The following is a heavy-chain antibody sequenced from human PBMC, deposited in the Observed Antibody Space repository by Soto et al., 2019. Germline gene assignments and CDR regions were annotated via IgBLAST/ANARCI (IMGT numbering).Heavy chain of an antibody. V-gene: IGHV5-51*01. D-gene: IGHD5-18*01. CDR1: GYSFTIYW. CDR2: IYPGDSDT. J-gene: IGHJ6*02. Sequence: GESLKISCEVSGYSFTIYWIGWVRQMPGKGLEWMGIIYPGDSDTRYSPSFQGQVTISAGKSISAAYLQWSSLKASDTAMYYCARTSMQSRGYSYGHGGMDVWGQGTTVTVSS. CDR3: ARTSMQSRGYSYGHGGMDV.